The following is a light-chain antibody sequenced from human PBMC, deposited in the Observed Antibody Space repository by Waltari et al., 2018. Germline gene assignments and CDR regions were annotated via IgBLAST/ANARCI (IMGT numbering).Light chain of an antibody. CDR3: SSYISSSTLEV. CDR1: RRDVGGYNY. CDR2: DVS. V-gene: IGLV2-14*03. Sequence: QSALTQPASVSGSPGQSITISCTGTRRDVGGYNYFSLYQQHPGKAPKLRIFDVSNRPSGVSNRFSGSKSGNTASLTISGLQAEDEADYYCSSYISSSTLEVFGGGTRLTGL. J-gene: IGLJ3*02.